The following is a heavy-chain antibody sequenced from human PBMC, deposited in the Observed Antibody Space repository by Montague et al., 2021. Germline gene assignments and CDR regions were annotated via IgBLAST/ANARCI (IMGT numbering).Heavy chain of an antibody. CDR3: ARDYYGSGRGKDYFDY. V-gene: IGHV3-21*01. Sequence: SLRLSCAASGFTFRSYSMNWVRQAPGKGLEWVSSISSSSSYIYYXDSVKGRFTISRDNAKNSLYLQMNSLRAEDTAVYYCARDYYGSGRGKDYFDYWGQGTLVTVS. CDR2: ISSSSSYI. CDR1: GFTFRSYS. D-gene: IGHD3-10*01. J-gene: IGHJ4*02.